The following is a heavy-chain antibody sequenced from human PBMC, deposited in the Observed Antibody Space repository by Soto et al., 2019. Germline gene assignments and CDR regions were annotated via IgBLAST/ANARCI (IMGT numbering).Heavy chain of an antibody. D-gene: IGHD3-22*01. CDR2: ISPVFGTT. Sequence: SVNVSCQASGCTFSSYAISWLRQTPGQGLEWMGGISPVFGTTNYEQKFQGRVTITRDTSARTAYMELSSLRSEDTAVYYCARDKWNDSSGYYLRMGGWGQGNTVTVSS. CDR3: ARDKWNDSSGYYLRMGG. J-gene: IGHJ6*02. CDR1: GCTFSSYA. V-gene: IGHV1-69*06.